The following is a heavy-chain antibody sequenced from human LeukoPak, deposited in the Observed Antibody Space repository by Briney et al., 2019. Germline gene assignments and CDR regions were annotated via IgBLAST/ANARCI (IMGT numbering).Heavy chain of an antibody. CDR1: GFTFSSYG. D-gene: IGHD6-13*01. CDR3: AKDLGYSGDY. J-gene: IGHJ4*02. V-gene: IGHV3-33*06. CDR2: IWYDGSNK. Sequence: PGRSLRLYCAASGFTFSSYGMQWVRQAPGKGLEWVAVIWYDGSNKYYADSVRGRFTISRDNSKNTLYLQMNGLRAEDTAVYYCAKDLGYSGDYWGQGTLVTVSS.